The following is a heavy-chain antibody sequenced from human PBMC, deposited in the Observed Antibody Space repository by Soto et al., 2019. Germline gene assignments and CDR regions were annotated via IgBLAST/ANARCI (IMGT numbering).Heavy chain of an antibody. CDR2: IRHRADGYIT. Sequence: ESGGGLVQPGGSLRLSCAASGFTFSDHYMDWVRQAPGKGLEWVGRIRHRADGYITEYAASVKDRFTISRDDSWNSLYLQMLSLPPGDTAVYFCAWLLDRWFDAWGQGTLVTVSS. CDR1: GFTFSDHY. D-gene: IGHD6-19*01. V-gene: IGHV3-72*01. CDR3: AWLLDRWFDA. J-gene: IGHJ5*02.